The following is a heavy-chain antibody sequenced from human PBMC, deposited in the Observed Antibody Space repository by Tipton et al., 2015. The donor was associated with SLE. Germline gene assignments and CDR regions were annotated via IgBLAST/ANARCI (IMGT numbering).Heavy chain of an antibody. Sequence: TLSLTCTVSGGSISSGSYYWSWIRQPAGKGLEWIGRIYTSGSTNYNPSLKSRVTISVDTSKNQFSLKLSSVTAADTAVYYCARGRGPYFDYWGQGTLVTVSS. CDR1: GGSISSGSYY. CDR3: ARGRGPYFDY. V-gene: IGHV4-61*02. CDR2: IYTSGST. J-gene: IGHJ4*02.